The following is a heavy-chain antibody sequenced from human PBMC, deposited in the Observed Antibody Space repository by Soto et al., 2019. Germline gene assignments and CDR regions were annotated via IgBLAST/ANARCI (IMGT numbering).Heavy chain of an antibody. J-gene: IGHJ6*02. Sequence: QVQLVESGGGVVQPGRSLRPSCAASGFTFSTYGMHWVRQAPGKGLEWVAVISYDGSNKYYADSVKGRFTISRDNSKNTLYLQMNSLGAEDTAVYYCAKDPWPQLVPGHYYYYGMDVWGQGTTVTVSS. D-gene: IGHD6-13*01. V-gene: IGHV3-30*18. CDR1: GFTFSTYG. CDR3: AKDPWPQLVPGHYYYYGMDV. CDR2: ISYDGSNK.